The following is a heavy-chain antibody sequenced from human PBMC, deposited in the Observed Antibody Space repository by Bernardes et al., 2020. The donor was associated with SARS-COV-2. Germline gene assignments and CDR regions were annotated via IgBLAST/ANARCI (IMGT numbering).Heavy chain of an antibody. CDR3: ARIDEVTGRDY. D-gene: IGHD6-19*01. Sequence: AITSTGESTYYADSIKGRFTISRDNAKNLLYLQMNSLRAEDTAVYYCARIDEVTGRDYWGQGTLVTVSS. J-gene: IGHJ4*02. V-gene: IGHV3-23*01. CDR2: ITSTGEST.